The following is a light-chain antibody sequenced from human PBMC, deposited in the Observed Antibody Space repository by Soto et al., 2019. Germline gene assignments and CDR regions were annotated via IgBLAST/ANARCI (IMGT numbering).Light chain of an antibody. J-gene: IGKJ1*01. V-gene: IGKV1-39*01. CDR3: QQSYSTPWT. CDR1: QTISSW. Sequence: DIQMTQSPSTLSGSVGDRVTITCRASQTISSWLAWYQQKPGNAPKLLIYAASSLQSGFPSRFSGSGSGTDFTLTISSLQPEDFATYYCQQSYSTPWTFGQGTKVDIK. CDR2: AAS.